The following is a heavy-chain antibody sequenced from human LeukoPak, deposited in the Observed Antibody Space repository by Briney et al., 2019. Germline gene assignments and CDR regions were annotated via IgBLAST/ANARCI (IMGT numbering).Heavy chain of an antibody. J-gene: IGHJ4*02. D-gene: IGHD3-10*01. CDR2: IVPFLPTA. CDR3: AREVGRADGSGTYYPSN. V-gene: IGHV1-69*04. Sequence: SVKVSCKASGGTFSSRYGISWVRQAPGQGLEWMGRIVPFLPTAYYEQKFQGRVTITADKSTDTVYMELSNLRSEDTAVYFCAREVGRADGSGTYYPSNWGQGTLVTVSS. CDR1: GGTFSSRYG.